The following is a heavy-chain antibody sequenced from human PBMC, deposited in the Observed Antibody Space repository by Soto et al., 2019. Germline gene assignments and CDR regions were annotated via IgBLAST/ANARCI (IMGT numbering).Heavy chain of an antibody. CDR1: GFTFSSYA. J-gene: IGHJ4*02. CDR3: AKGVSQYTPLALFDY. D-gene: IGHD5-18*01. Sequence: EVQLLASGGGLVRPGGSLRLSCAASGFTFSSYAMSWVRQAPGKGLEWVSTISGSDGRTYSTDSVNGRFTISRDNSRNTAYLQMNSLRVEDTAVYYCAKGVSQYTPLALFDYWGRGTLVTVSS. V-gene: IGHV3-23*01. CDR2: ISGSDGRT.